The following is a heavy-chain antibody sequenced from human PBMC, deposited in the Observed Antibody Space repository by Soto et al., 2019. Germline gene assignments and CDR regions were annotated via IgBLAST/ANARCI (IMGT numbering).Heavy chain of an antibody. CDR1: GYIFNTNW. J-gene: IGHJ4*02. CDR3: AGGGSGNYFDF. D-gene: IGHD2-15*01. CDR2: IYPGDSDT. Sequence: GESLKISCKGSGYIFNTNWICCFLQMPGKVLEWMGIIYPGDSDTRYSPSFQGQVTISADKSISTAYLQWTSLKAPDTAIYYCAGGGSGNYFDFWGQGTQVTVSS. V-gene: IGHV5-51*03.